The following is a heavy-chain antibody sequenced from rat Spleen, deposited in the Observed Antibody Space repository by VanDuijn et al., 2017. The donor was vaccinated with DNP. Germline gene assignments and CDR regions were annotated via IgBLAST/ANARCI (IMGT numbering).Heavy chain of an antibody. CDR1: GFNFNDYW. V-gene: IGHV5-29*01. Sequence: EVKLVESGGGLVQPGRSLKLSCAASGFNFNDYWMGWVLQAPGKGLEWVATISYDGDTTYYRDSVKGRFTISRDNAKSTLYLQMDSLRSEDTATYYCARGPNYGGYADYFDYWGQGVMVTVSS. J-gene: IGHJ2*01. CDR2: ISYDGDTT. CDR3: ARGPNYGGYADYFDY. D-gene: IGHD1-11*01.